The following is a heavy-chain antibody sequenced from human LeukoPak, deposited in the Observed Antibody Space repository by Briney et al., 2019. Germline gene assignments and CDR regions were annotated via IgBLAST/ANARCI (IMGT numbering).Heavy chain of an antibody. CDR1: GYTFTSYD. CDR2: MNPNSGNT. CDR3: ARGESREMATDY. D-gene: IGHD5-24*01. Sequence: ASVKVSCKASGYTFTSYDINWARQATGQGLEWMGWMNPNSGNTGYAQKFQGRVTITRNTSISTAYMELSSLRSEDAAVYYCARGESREMATDYWGQGTLVTVSS. J-gene: IGHJ4*02. V-gene: IGHV1-8*03.